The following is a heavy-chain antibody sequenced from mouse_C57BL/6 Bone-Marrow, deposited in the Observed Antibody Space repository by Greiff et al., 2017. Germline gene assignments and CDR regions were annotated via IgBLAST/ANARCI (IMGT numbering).Heavy chain of an antibody. V-gene: IGHV3-6*01. D-gene: IGHD4-1*01. J-gene: IGHJ4*01. CDR3: ARAEELGRDYYGMDY. CDR1: GYSITSGYY. CDR2: ISYDGSN. Sequence: EVKLVESGPGLVKPSQSLSLTCSVTGYSITSGYYWNWIRQFPGNKLEWMGYISYDGSNNYNPSLKNRISITRDTSKNQFFLKLNSVTTEDTATYYCARAEELGRDYYGMDYWGQGTSVTVSS.